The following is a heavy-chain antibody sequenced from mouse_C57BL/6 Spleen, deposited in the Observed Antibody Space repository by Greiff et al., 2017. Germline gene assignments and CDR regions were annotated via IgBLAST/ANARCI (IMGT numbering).Heavy chain of an antibody. V-gene: IGHV5-9-1*02. CDR1: GFTFSSYA. CDR3: TRGGYGNYVMDY. CDR2: ISSGGDYI. Sequence: EVQLVESGEGLVKPGGSLKLSCAASGFTFSSYAMSWVRQTPEKRLEWVAYISSGGDYIYYADTVKGRFTISRDNARNTLYLQMSSLKSEDTAMYYGTRGGYGNYVMDYWGQGTSVTVSS. J-gene: IGHJ4*01. D-gene: IGHD2-1*01.